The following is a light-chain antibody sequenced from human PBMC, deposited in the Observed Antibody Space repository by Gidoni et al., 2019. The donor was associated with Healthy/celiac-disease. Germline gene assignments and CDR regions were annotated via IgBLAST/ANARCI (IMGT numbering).Light chain of an antibody. J-gene: IGKJ2*01. CDR2: DAS. Sequence: ITCQANQDISNYLNWYQQSPGKAPKLLIYDASHLETGVPSRFSGSGSGTDFTFTISSLQPEDIATYYCQQYDTLPRYTFXQXTKLEI. CDR1: QDISNY. V-gene: IGKV1-33*01. CDR3: QQYDTLPRYT.